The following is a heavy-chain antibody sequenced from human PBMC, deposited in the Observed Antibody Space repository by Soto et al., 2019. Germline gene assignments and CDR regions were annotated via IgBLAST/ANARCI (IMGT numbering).Heavy chain of an antibody. CDR2: IDPSDSYT. Sequence: GESLKISCKGSGYSFTSYWISWVRQMPGKGLEWMGRIDPSDSYTDYSPSFQGHVTISADKSISTAYLQWSSLKASDTAMYYCARRRGGRYYYYGMDVWGQGTTVTVS. J-gene: IGHJ6*02. V-gene: IGHV5-10-1*01. CDR1: GYSFTSYW. CDR3: ARRRGGRYYYYGMDV.